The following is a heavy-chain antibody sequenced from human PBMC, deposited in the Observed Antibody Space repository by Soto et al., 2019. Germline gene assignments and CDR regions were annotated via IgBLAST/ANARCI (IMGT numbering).Heavy chain of an antibody. CDR3: ARWGGYDLDPYYYSGMDV. D-gene: IGHD5-12*01. V-gene: IGHV5-10-1*01. Sequence: GESLKISCKGSGYSFTSYWISWVRQMPGKGLGRMGRIDPSDSYTNYSPSFQGHVTISADKSISTAYLQWSSLKASDTAMYYCARWGGYDLDPYYYSGMDVWGQGTTVTVSS. CDR1: GYSFTSYW. CDR2: IDPSDSYT. J-gene: IGHJ6*02.